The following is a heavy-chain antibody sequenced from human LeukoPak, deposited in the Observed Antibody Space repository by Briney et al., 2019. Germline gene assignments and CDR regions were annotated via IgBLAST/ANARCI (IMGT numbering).Heavy chain of an antibody. D-gene: IGHD6-13*01. Sequence: ASVKVSCKASGYTFTGYYMHWVRQAPGQGLEWMGWINPNSGGTNYAQKFQGRVTMTRDTSISTAYMELSRLRSDDTAVYYCARGGAAAGTSYYYYGMDVGRQGTTVSVSS. J-gene: IGHJ6*02. CDR2: INPNSGGT. CDR1: GYTFTGYY. V-gene: IGHV1-2*02. CDR3: ARGGAAAGTSYYYYGMDV.